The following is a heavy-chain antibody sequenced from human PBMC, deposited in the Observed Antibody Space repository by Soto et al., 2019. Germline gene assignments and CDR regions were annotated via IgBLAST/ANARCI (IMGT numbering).Heavy chain of an antibody. D-gene: IGHD3-3*01. CDR2: IKSKTDGGTT. J-gene: IGHJ6*02. CDR3: TTPLDDFWSGDAFYGMDV. V-gene: IGHV3-15*01. Sequence: GGSLRLSCAASGFTFSNAWMGWVRQAPGKGLEWVGRIKSKTDGGTTDYAAPVKGRFTISRDDSKNTLYLQMNSLKTEDTAVYYCTTPLDDFWSGDAFYGMDVWGQGTTVTVSS. CDR1: GFTFSNAW.